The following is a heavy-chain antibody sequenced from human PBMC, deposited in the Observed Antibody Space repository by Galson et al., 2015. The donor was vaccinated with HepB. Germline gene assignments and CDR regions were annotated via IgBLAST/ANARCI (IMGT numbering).Heavy chain of an antibody. CDR1: GGSISSGDYY. J-gene: IGHJ4*02. Sequence: TLSLTCTVSGGSISSGDYYWSWIRQPPGKGLEWIGYIYYSGSTYYNPSLKSRVTISVDTSKNQFSLKLSSVTAADTAVYYCARGAPSPSYPKYNWNDGFDYWGQGTLVTVSS. V-gene: IGHV4-30-4*01. CDR2: IYYSGST. D-gene: IGHD1-20*01. CDR3: ARGAPSPSYPKYNWNDGFDY.